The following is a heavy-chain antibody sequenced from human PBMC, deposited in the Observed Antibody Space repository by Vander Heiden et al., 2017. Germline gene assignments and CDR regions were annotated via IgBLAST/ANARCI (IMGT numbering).Heavy chain of an antibody. V-gene: IGHV3-23*01. Sequence: GGGLVQPGGSLRISCAASGFTFSTYAMSWVRQAPGKGLEWVSAISGSGGSTYYADSVKGRFTISRDNSKNTLYLQMNSLRADDTAVYYCAGQNSGSYNYWGQGTLVTVSS. CDR1: GFTFSTYA. CDR2: ISGSGGST. D-gene: IGHD1-26*01. CDR3: AGQNSGSYNY. J-gene: IGHJ4*02.